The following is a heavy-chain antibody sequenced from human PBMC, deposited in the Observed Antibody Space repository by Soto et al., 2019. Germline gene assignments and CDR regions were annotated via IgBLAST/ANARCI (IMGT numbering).Heavy chain of an antibody. D-gene: IGHD3-9*01. CDR1: CGSFSGYY. CDR3: ARRLRYFDWIDYALDY. V-gene: IGHV4-34*01. J-gene: IGHJ4*02. Sequence: SETLSLTCAVYCGSFSGYYWSWIRQPPGKGLEWIGEINHSGSTNYNPSLKSRVTISVDTSKNQFSLKLSSVTAADTAVYYCARRLRYFDWIDYALDYWGQGTLVTVSS. CDR2: INHSGST.